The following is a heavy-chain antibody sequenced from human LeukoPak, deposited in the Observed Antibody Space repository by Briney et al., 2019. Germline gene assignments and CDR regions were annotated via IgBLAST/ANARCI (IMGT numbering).Heavy chain of an antibody. D-gene: IGHD2-2*01. CDR2: IKWNGCST. CDR3: ARARFRSTSAGVWFDP. J-gene: IGHJ5*02. Sequence: GGSLRLSCAASGFTFDDYGMSWVRQAPGKGLEWVSGIKWNGCSTGNADSVKGRFTISRDNAKNSLYLQMNSLRAEDTALYHCARARFRSTSAGVWFDPWGQGTLVTVSS. V-gene: IGHV3-20*01. CDR1: GFTFDDYG.